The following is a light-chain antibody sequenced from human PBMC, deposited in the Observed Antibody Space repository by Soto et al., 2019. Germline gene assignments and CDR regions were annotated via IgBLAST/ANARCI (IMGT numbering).Light chain of an antibody. CDR1: QSVSSY. Sequence: EIVLTQSPATVSLSPGERATLSCRASQSVSSYLAWYQQKPGQAPRLLVYDASNRATGIPARFSGSGSGTDFPLTISSLEPEDSAVYYCQQRYIWPPLTFGGGTKVEIK. V-gene: IGKV3-11*01. CDR3: QQRYIWPPLT. J-gene: IGKJ4*01. CDR2: DAS.